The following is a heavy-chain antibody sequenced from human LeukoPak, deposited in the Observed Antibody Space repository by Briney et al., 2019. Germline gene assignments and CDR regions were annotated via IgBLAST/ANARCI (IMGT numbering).Heavy chain of an antibody. Sequence: PSETLSLTCSVSGGSISSTNYYWGWIRQSPGKGLEWIASVYYDGTTSYNPTLKSRITMSVDTSSNHFSLRLSSVTAADTAVYYCARQSGYGFGWDYWGQGTLVTVSS. CDR3: ARQSGYGFGWDY. J-gene: IGHJ4*02. D-gene: IGHD5-12*01. CDR2: VYYDGTT. V-gene: IGHV4-39*01. CDR1: GGSISSTNYY.